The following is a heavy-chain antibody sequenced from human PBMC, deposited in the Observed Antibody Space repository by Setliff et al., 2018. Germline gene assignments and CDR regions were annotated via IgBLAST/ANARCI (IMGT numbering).Heavy chain of an antibody. CDR3: ARGGSSSYYSDY. Sequence: ASVKVSCKASGYTFTSYAMHWVRQAPGQRLEWMGWINAGNGNTKYSQKFQGRVTITRDTSTSTAYMELSSLRSEDTAVYYCARGGSSSYYSDYWGQGTLVTVSS. V-gene: IGHV1-3*01. CDR2: INAGNGNT. J-gene: IGHJ4*02. D-gene: IGHD6-13*01. CDR1: GYTFTSYA.